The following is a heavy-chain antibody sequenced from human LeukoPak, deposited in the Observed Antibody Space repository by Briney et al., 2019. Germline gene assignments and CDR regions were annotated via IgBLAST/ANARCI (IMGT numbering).Heavy chain of an antibody. CDR3: ARALVPAATGYYYMDV. V-gene: IGHV1-69*13. CDR1: GGTFSSYA. Sequence: ASVKVSCKASGGTFSSYAISWVRQAPGQGLEWMGGIIPIFGTANYAQKFQGRVTITADESTSTAYMELSSLRSEDTAVYYCARALVPAATGYYYMDVWGKGTTVTVSS. J-gene: IGHJ6*03. CDR2: IIPIFGTA. D-gene: IGHD2-2*01.